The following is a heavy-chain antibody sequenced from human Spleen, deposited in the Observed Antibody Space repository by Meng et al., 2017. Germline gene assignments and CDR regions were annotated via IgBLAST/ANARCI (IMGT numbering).Heavy chain of an antibody. CDR3: ARGPTTMAHDFDY. D-gene: IGHD4-11*01. Sequence: QLALQQWGQGLLKPSETLSLPRVVSGGFFSDYYWSWIRQPPGKGLEWIGEINHSGSTNYNPSLESRATISVDTSQNNLSLKLSSVTAADSAVYYCARGPTTMAHDFDYWGQGTLVTVSS. J-gene: IGHJ4*02. V-gene: IGHV4-34*01. CDR2: INHSGST. CDR1: GGFFSDYY.